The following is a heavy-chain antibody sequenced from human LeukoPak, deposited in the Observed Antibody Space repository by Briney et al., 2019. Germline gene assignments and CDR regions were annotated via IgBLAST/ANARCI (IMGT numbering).Heavy chain of an antibody. Sequence: GGSLRLSCAASGFTFNKYAMSWVRQSPGKGLEWVSAIGRSGANSYYATSVKGRFSVSRDNAKNSLYLEMSSLRAEDTAVFYCARDMKGISDAFDIWGQGTMVTVSS. V-gene: IGHV3-23*01. CDR2: IGRSGANS. CDR3: ARDMKGISDAFDI. CDR1: GFTFNKYA. D-gene: IGHD3-16*01. J-gene: IGHJ3*02.